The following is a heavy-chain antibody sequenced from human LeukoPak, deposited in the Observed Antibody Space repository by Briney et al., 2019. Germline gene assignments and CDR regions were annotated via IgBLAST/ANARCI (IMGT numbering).Heavy chain of an antibody. Sequence: GGSLRLSCAASGFTFSNYAIRWVRQAPGKGLEWVSVIYSGGSTYYADSVKGRFTISRDNSKNTLYLQMNSLRAEDTAVYYCARDTPQYYYGSGSYEYYYYMDVWGKGTTVTVSS. CDR2: IYSGGST. CDR1: GFTFSNYA. D-gene: IGHD3-10*01. V-gene: IGHV3-53*01. J-gene: IGHJ6*03. CDR3: ARDTPQYYYGSGSYEYYYYMDV.